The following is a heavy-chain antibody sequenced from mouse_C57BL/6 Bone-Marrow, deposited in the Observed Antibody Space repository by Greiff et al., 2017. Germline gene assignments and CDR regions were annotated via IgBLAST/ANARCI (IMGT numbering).Heavy chain of an antibody. Sequence: DVMLVESGGGLVKPGGSLKLSCAASGFTFSDYGMHWVRQAPVKGLEWVAYISSGSSTIYYADTVKGRFTISRDNAKNTLFLQMTSLRSEDTAMYYCARGTVVATFYWYFDVWGTGTTVTVSS. CDR1: GFTFSDYG. V-gene: IGHV5-17*01. D-gene: IGHD1-1*01. CDR2: ISSGSSTI. CDR3: ARGTVVATFYWYFDV. J-gene: IGHJ1*03.